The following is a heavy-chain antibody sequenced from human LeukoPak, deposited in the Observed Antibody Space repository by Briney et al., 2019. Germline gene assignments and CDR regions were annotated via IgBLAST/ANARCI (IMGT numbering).Heavy chain of an antibody. CDR3: ARGRYYYDSTGSGY. Sequence: GGSLRLSCAASGFTVSSNYMSWVRQAPGKGLEWVSVIYSGGSTYYADSVKGRFTISRDNAKNTLYLQMNSLRAEDTAVYYCARGRYYYDSTGSGYWGQGTLVTVSS. CDR1: GFTVSSNY. CDR2: IYSGGST. D-gene: IGHD3-22*01. V-gene: IGHV3-66*01. J-gene: IGHJ4*02.